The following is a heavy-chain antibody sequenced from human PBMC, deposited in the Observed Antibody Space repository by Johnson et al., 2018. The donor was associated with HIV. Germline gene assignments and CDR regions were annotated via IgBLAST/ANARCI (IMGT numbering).Heavy chain of an antibody. J-gene: IGHJ3*01. CDR1: GFTFSSYA. V-gene: IGHV3-30*04. D-gene: IGHD1-26*01. Sequence: VQLVESGGGLVQPGRSLRLSCAASGFTFSSYAMHWVRQAPAKGLEWVAVISYDGSDKYYADSVKGRFTISRDNAKNSLYLQMNSLRDEDTAVYYCVTADRGSAWGQGTTVTVSS. CDR3: VTADRGSA. CDR2: ISYDGSDK.